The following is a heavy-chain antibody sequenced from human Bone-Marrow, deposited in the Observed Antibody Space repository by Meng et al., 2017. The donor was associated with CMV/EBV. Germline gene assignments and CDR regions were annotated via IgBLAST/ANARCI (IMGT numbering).Heavy chain of an antibody. CDR1: GYSFTSYW. Sequence: GGSLRLSRTGSGYSFTSYWIGWVRQMPGKGLEWMGIIYPGDSYTRYSPSFQGQVTISADKSISTAYLQWSSLKASDTAMYYCASSFGVDPNWFDPWGQGTLVTVSS. CDR3: ASSFGVDPNWFDP. V-gene: IGHV5-51*01. J-gene: IGHJ5*02. D-gene: IGHD3-3*01. CDR2: IYPGDSYT.